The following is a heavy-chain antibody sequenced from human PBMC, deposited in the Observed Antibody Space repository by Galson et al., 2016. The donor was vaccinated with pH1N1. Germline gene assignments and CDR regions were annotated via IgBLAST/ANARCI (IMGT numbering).Heavy chain of an antibody. Sequence: SLRLSCAASKFLVSDRFMSWVRQAPGKRLEWVSIMYPGGGTYYADFAEGRFTISRDTSKNMLFLHMNTLRADDTALYYCAFDTGPNGAGHWGQGTLVTFSS. CDR1: KFLVSDRF. D-gene: IGHD2-8*01. CDR2: MYPGGGT. V-gene: IGHV3-53*01. J-gene: IGHJ4*02. CDR3: AFDTGPNGAGH.